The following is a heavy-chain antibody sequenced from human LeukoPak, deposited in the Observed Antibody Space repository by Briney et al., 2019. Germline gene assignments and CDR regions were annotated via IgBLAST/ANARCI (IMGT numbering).Heavy chain of an antibody. J-gene: IGHJ6*03. D-gene: IGHD5-24*01. CDR1: GYTFTGYY. Sequence: ASVKVSCKASGYTFTGYYMHWVRQAPGQGLEWMGWINPNSGGTNYAQKFQGRVTMTRDTSISTAYMELSRLRSDDPAVYYCARAGRGRDCYNHYYYDYMDVWGKGTTVTVSS. CDR2: INPNSGGT. V-gene: IGHV1-2*02. CDR3: ARAGRGRDCYNHYYYDYMDV.